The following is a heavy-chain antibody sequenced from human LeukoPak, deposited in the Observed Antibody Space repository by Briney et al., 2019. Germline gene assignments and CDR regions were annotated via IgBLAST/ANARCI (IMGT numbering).Heavy chain of an antibody. J-gene: IGHJ3*02. D-gene: IGHD2-15*01. CDR1: GGSISSYY. V-gene: IGHV4-4*07. CDR2: IYTSGST. Sequence: SETLSLTCTDSGGSISSYYWSWIRQPAGKGLEWIERIYTSGSTNYNPSLKSRVTISVDKSKNQFSLKLSSVTAADTAVYYCARDGCSGGSCYPSRTFDIWGQGTMVTVSS. CDR3: ARDGCSGGSCYPSRTFDI.